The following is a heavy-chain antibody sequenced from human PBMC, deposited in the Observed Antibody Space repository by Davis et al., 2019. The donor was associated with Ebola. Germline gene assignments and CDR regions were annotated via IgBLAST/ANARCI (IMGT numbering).Heavy chain of an antibody. CDR3: ASPVVVAGTPLGYYYGMDV. D-gene: IGHD6-19*01. CDR2: IIPMFGTA. V-gene: IGHV1-69*13. Sequence: AASVKVSCKASGGTFRGYAISWVRQVPGQGLEWMGGIIPMFGTANYAQKLETRVTITADESTRTAYMELSRLRSEDTAVYYCASPVVVAGTPLGYYYGMDVWGRGTTVTVSS. CDR1: GGTFRGYA. J-gene: IGHJ6*04.